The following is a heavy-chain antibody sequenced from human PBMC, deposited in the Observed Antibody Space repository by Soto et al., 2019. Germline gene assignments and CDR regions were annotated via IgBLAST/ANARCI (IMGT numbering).Heavy chain of an antibody. CDR2: IYYNGNT. CDR1: GGSISSRSYY. J-gene: IGHJ5*02. CDR3: ARGFGGYSWFDP. Sequence: KASETLSLTCTVSGGSISSRSYYRAWIRQPPGKGLEWIATIYYNGNTYYNPSLKSRATISVDASENRFSLKLRSVTAADTAVYYCARGFGGYSWFDPWGQGTLVTVSS. D-gene: IGHD3-22*01. V-gene: IGHV4-39*02.